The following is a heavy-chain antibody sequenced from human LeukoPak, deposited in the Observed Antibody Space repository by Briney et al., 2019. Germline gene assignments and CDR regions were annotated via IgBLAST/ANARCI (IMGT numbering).Heavy chain of an antibody. CDR3: ARSKALGATSHFGY. J-gene: IGHJ4*02. CDR1: GGTFSSYA. D-gene: IGHD1-26*01. Sequence: ASVKVSCKASGGTFSSYAISSVRQAPGQGLEWMGRIIPILGIANYAQKFQGRVTITADKSTSTAYMELSSLRSEDTAVYYCARSKALGATSHFGYWGQGTLVTVSS. V-gene: IGHV1-69*04. CDR2: IIPILGIA.